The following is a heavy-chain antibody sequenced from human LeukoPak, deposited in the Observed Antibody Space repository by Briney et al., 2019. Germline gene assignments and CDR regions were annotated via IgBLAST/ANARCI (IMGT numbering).Heavy chain of an antibody. CDR1: GFTFNSYS. CDR3: ARDVNGDAFDI. V-gene: IGHV3-21*01. CDR2: ISGTSSHI. J-gene: IGHJ3*02. Sequence: GGSLRLSCAASGFTFNSYSMNWVRQAPGKGLEWVSSISGTSSHIYYADSVKGRFTISRDNAKNSLFLQMNSLRAEDTAVYYCARDVNGDAFDIWGQGTMVTVSS.